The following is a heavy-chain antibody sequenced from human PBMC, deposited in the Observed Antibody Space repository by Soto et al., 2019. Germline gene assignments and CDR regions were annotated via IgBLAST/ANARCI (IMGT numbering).Heavy chain of an antibody. CDR2: IIPIFGTA. Sequence: SVKVSCKASGGTFSSYAISWVRQAPGQGLEWMGGIIPIFGTANYAQKFQGRVTITADESTSTAYMELSSLRSEDTAVYYCARDHRGYSGYGHWFDPWGQGTLVTVSS. J-gene: IGHJ5*02. D-gene: IGHD5-12*01. V-gene: IGHV1-69*13. CDR1: GGTFSSYA. CDR3: ARDHRGYSGYGHWFDP.